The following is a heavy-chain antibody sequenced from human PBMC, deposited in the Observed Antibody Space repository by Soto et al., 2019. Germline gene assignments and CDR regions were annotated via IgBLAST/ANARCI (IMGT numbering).Heavy chain of an antibody. CDR3: ARKRAHIVVVPAALGGFDP. Sequence: SETLSLTCTVSGGSISSGGYYWSWIRQHPGKGLEWFGYIYYSGSTYYNPSLKSRVTISVDTSKNQFSLKLSSVTAADTAAYYCARKRAHIVVVPAALGGFDPWGQGTLVTVSS. V-gene: IGHV4-31*03. CDR1: GGSISSGGYY. CDR2: IYYSGST. D-gene: IGHD2-2*01. J-gene: IGHJ5*02.